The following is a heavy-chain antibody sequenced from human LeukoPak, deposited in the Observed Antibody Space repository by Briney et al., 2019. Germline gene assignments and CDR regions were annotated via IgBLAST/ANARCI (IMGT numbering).Heavy chain of an antibody. CDR1: GFTFSSYW. D-gene: IGHD1-26*01. CDR2: IKQDGSEK. CDR3: ARDIVGATRGLYYYYYMDV. J-gene: IGHJ6*03. V-gene: IGHV3-7*01. Sequence: PGGSLRLSCAASGFTFSSYWMSWVRQAPGKGLEWVANIKQDGSEKYYVDSGKGRFTISRDNAKNSLYLQMNSLRAEDTAVYYCARDIVGATRGLYYYYYMDVWGKGTTVTVSS.